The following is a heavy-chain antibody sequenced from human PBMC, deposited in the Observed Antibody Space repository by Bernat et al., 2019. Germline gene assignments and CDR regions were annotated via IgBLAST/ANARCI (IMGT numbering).Heavy chain of an antibody. J-gene: IGHJ3*02. Sequence: EVQLLESGGDLVQPGGSLRLSCVASGFTFTNYAMSWVRQAPGKGLEWLSAISGSGGSTYYADSVRGRFTVSPDNSKNARYLYMNSLRADDTAIYYCEREQGLEKLRAFDIWGQGTMVFVS. CDR2: ISGSGGST. CDR3: EREQGLEKLRAFDI. V-gene: IGHV3-23*01. CDR1: GFTFTNYA. D-gene: IGHD3-3*01.